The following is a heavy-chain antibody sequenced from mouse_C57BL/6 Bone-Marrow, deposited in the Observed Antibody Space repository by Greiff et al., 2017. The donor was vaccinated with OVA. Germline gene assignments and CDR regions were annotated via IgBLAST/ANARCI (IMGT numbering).Heavy chain of an antibody. CDR1: GFTFSSYT. J-gene: IGHJ1*03. Sequence: EVQVVESGGGLVKPGGSLKLSCAASGFTFSSYTMSWVRQTPEKRLEWVATISGGGGNTYYPDSVKGRFTISRDNAKNPLYLQMSSLRSEDTALYYGARHVTTVVYFDVWGTGTTVTVSS. V-gene: IGHV5-9*01. CDR3: ARHVTTVVYFDV. CDR2: ISGGGGNT. D-gene: IGHD1-1*01.